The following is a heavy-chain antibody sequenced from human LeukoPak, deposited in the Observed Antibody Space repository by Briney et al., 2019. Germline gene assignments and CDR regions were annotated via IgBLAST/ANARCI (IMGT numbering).Heavy chain of an antibody. J-gene: IGHJ5*02. CDR2: INHSGST. CDR3: ARGGAIFGVVRMYNWFDP. CDR1: GGSFSGYY. Sequence: SETLSLTCAVYGGSFSGYYWSWIRQPPGKGLEWIGEINHSGSTNYNPSLKSRVTISVDTSKNQFSLELSSVTAADTAVYYCARGGAIFGVVRMYNWFDPWGQGTLVTVSS. D-gene: IGHD3-3*01. V-gene: IGHV4-34*01.